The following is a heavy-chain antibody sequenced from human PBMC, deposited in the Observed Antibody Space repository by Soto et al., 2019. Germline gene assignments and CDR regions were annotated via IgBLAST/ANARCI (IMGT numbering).Heavy chain of an antibody. CDR2: ISGSGGST. V-gene: IGHV3-23*01. D-gene: IGHD1-26*01. CDR1: GFTFSSYA. Sequence: EVQLLESGGGLVQPGGSLRLSCAASGFTFSSYAMSWVRQAPGKGLEWVSAISGSGGSTYYADSVKARFTISRDNAKHSLYLQMNSLRAEDTAFYYCAKDISGRGSFYYSYGLDVWGQGTSVTVSS. CDR3: AKDISGRGSFYYSYGLDV. J-gene: IGHJ6*02.